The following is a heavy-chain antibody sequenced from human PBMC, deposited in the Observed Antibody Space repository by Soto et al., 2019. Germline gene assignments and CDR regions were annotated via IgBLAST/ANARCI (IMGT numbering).Heavy chain of an antibody. J-gene: IGHJ4*02. D-gene: IGHD6-13*01. CDR3: AKVLSELVPRYFDT. V-gene: IGHV1-46*01. CDR1: GYTFTTYD. CDR2: ITPGGGIT. Sequence: QVQLVQSGAEVKKPGASVRVSCKASGYTFTTYDIHWVRQAPGLGLEWMGIITPGGGITSYAQKFKGRITMTRDTSTSTVYMELSSLRSKDTAMYYCAKVLSELVPRYFDTWGQGTLVTVSS.